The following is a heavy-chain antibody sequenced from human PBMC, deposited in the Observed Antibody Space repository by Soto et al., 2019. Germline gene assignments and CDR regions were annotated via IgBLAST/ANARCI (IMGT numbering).Heavy chain of an antibody. J-gene: IGHJ4*02. V-gene: IGHV3-30*18. CDR1: GFTFSTYD. CDR3: AKAQYGSGRYQKYYFDY. CDR2: ISYDGGNK. D-gene: IGHD3-10*01. Sequence: QVQLVESGGGVVQPGRSLRLSCAASGFTFSTYDMHWVRQAPGKGLEWVALISYDGGNKYFAGSVKGRFTISRDNSKNALYLQMNCLRPEDTAVYYCAKAQYGSGRYQKYYFDYWGQGTLVTVSS.